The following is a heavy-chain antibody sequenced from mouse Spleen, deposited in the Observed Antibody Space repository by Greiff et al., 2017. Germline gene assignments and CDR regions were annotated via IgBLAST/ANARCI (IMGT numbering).Heavy chain of an antibody. V-gene: IGHV1-80*01. Sequence: VKLVESGAELVRPGPSVKISCKASGYAFSSYWMNWVKQRPGQGLEWIGQIYPGDGDTNYNGKFKGKATLTADKSSSTAYMQLSSLTSEDSAVYFCARSANYYGSSSYYAMDYWGQGTSVTVSS. CDR1: GYAFSSYW. J-gene: IGHJ4*01. D-gene: IGHD1-1*01. CDR2: IYPGDGDT. CDR3: ARSANYYGSSSYYAMDY.